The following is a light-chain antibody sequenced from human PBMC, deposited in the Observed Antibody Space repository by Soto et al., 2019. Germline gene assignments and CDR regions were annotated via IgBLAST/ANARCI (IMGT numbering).Light chain of an antibody. CDR2: WAS. CDR1: QSVLYSSNNKNY. CDR3: QQWYSTPLA. J-gene: IGKJ4*01. Sequence: DIVMTQSPDSLAVSLGERATINCKSSQSVLYSSNNKNYLAWYQQKPGQPSKLLIYWASTRESGVPDRFSGSGSGPDFTLPISSLQAEDVAVYYCQQWYSTPLAVGGGTKGQIK. V-gene: IGKV4-1*01.